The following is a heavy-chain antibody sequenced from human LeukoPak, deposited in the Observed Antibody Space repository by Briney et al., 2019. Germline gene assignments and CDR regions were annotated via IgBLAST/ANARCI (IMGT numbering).Heavy chain of an antibody. Sequence: GGSLRLSCAVSGFTFNTYAMSWVRQAPGKGLEWVSAISSSGGSTFHADSVKGRFTISRDNSKNTLNLQMNSLRAEDTAVYYCAKSQLVGATYALDIWGQGTMVTVSS. CDR2: ISSSGGST. CDR3: AKSQLVGATYALDI. D-gene: IGHD1-26*01. J-gene: IGHJ3*02. V-gene: IGHV3-23*01. CDR1: GFTFNTYA.